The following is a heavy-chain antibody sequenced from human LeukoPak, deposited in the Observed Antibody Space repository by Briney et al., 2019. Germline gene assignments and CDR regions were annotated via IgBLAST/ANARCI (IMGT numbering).Heavy chain of an antibody. D-gene: IGHD3-10*01. Sequence: SETLSLTCAVYGGSFSGYYWSWIRQPPGKGLEWIGEINHSGSTNYNPSLKSRVTISVDTSKNQFSLKLSSVTAADTAVYYCARGRSYYGSGSYYNTNSLDYCGQGTLVTVSS. J-gene: IGHJ4*02. CDR2: INHSGST. CDR1: GGSFSGYY. V-gene: IGHV4-34*01. CDR3: ARGRSYYGSGSYYNTNSLDY.